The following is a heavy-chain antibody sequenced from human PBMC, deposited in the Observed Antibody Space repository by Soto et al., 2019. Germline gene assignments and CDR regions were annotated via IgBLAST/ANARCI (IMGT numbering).Heavy chain of an antibody. J-gene: IGHJ4*02. CDR2: INHSGST. D-gene: IGHD6-13*01. CDR3: ARTIRKYSSNWRYFDY. CDR1: GWSFSDYY. Sequence: SETLSLTCAVYGWSFSDYYWSWIRQPPGKGLEWIGEINHSGSTNYNPSLKSRVTISVDTSKNQFSLKLSSVTAADTALYYCARTIRKYSSNWRYFDYWGQGALVT. V-gene: IGHV4-34*01.